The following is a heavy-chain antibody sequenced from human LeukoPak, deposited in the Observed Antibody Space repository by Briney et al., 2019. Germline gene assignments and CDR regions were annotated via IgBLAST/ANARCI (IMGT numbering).Heavy chain of an antibody. CDR2: VSSTLDNT. J-gene: IGHJ4*03. V-gene: IGHV3-23*01. CDR3: AKGTVRFLEWGQRGYFDY. Sequence: PGGSPRLSCAASGFTFDTFGMNWVRQAPGKGLEWVASVSSTLDNTYYADSVKGRFTISRDNSVNTLYLQMNSLRADDTAIYYCAKGTVRFLEWGQRGYFDYWGQGALVTVSS. D-gene: IGHD3-3*01. CDR1: GFTFDTFG.